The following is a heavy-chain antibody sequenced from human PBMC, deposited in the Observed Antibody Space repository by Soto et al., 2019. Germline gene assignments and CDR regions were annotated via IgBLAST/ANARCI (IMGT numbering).Heavy chain of an antibody. CDR2: ISYDGSNK. CDR3: ARDNVPIVYGMDV. V-gene: IGHV3-30-3*01. Sequence: ESGGGVVQPGRSLRLSCAASGFTFRSYAMHWVRQAPGKGLEWVAVISYDGSNKYYADSVKGRFTISRDNSKNTLYLQMNSLRAEDTAVYYCARDNVPIVYGMDVWGQGTTVTVSS. CDR1: GFTFRSYA. D-gene: IGHD2-15*01. J-gene: IGHJ6*02.